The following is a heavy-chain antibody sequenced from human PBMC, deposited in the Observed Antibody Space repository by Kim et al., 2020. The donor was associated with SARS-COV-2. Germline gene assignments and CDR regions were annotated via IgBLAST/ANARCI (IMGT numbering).Heavy chain of an antibody. Sequence: SETLSLTCAVYGGSFSGYYWSWIRQPPGKGLEWIGEINHSGSTNDNPSLKSRVTISVDTSKNQFSLKRSSVTAADTAVYYCARALADAFDIWGQGTMVTVSS. CDR2: INHSGST. CDR1: GGSFSGYY. CDR3: ARALADAFDI. D-gene: IGHD3-3*02. J-gene: IGHJ3*02. V-gene: IGHV4-34*01.